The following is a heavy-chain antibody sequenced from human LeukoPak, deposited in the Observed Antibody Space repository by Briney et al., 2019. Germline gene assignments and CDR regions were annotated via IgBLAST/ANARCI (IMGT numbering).Heavy chain of an antibody. CDR3: ARAGQLVDDAFDI. Sequence: ASVKVSCKASGGTFSSYAISWVRQAPGQGLEWMGGIIPIFGTANYAQKFQGRVTITADEPTSTAYMELSSLRSEDTAVYYCARAGQLVDDAFDIWGQGTMVTVSS. J-gene: IGHJ3*02. CDR2: IIPIFGTA. V-gene: IGHV1-69*13. D-gene: IGHD1-1*01. CDR1: GGTFSSYA.